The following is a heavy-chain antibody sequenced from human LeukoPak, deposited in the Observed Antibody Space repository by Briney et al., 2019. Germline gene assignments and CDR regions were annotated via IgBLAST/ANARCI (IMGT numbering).Heavy chain of an antibody. V-gene: IGHV3-30*04. D-gene: IGHD1-26*01. CDR1: GFTFSTYS. Sequence: TGGSLRLSYAASGFTFSTYSMHWVRQAPGKGLDWVAVISNDGNKYYADSVKGRFTISRDNSKNTLYLQMNSLRAEDTAVYYCSTEAIVTITGFDSWGKGTLVTVSS. J-gene: IGHJ4*02. CDR2: ISNDGNK. CDR3: STEAIVTITGFDS.